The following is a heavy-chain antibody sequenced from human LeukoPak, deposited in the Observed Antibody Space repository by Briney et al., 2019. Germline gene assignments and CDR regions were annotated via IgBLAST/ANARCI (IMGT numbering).Heavy chain of an antibody. Sequence: PSETLSLTCAVYGGSFSGYYWSWIRQPPGKGLEWIGEINHSGSTNYNPSLKSRATISVDTSKNQFSLKLSSVTAADTAVYYCARGYSRSWRTIDYWGQGTLVTVSS. V-gene: IGHV4-34*01. CDR1: GGSFSGYY. CDR2: INHSGST. CDR3: ARGYSRSWRTIDY. J-gene: IGHJ4*02. D-gene: IGHD6-13*01.